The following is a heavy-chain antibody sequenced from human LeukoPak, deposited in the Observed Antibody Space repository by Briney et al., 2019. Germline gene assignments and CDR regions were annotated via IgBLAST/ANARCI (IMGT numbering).Heavy chain of an antibody. J-gene: IGHJ3*01. D-gene: IGHD6-19*01. V-gene: IGHV3-48*01. CDR3: ARPTTSGWYPH. CDR2: ITGSSSSK. CDR1: GFTFSDYD. Sequence: GGSLRLSCAASGFTFSDYDMNWIRQAPGTGLEWVSYITGSSSSKYYADSVKGRFTISRDNAKNSLYLQMNSLRAEDTTVYYCARPTTSGWYPHWGQGTMVTVSS.